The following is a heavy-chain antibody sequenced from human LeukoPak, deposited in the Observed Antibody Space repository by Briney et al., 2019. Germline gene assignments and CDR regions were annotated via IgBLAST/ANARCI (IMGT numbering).Heavy chain of an antibody. CDR3: ARVLSSGWLQYLDY. J-gene: IGHJ4*02. D-gene: IGHD6-19*01. CDR2: FLLNFNTA. Sequence: SVKVSCKASGGAVSSSALSWVRQAPGQGLEWIGGFLLNFNTAEYAQNFQGRLTITADRATKTFYMELSSLRSDDTAVYYCARVLSSGWLQYLDYWGQGTLVTVSS. CDR1: GGAVSSSA. V-gene: IGHV1-69*06.